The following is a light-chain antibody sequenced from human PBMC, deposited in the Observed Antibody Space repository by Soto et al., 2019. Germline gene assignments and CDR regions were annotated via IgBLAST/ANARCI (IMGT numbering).Light chain of an antibody. CDR2: NAP. CDR3: QQSNSYLYP. CDR1: QSISSW. Sequence: DIQMTQSPSTLSASVGDRVTITCRASQSISSWLAWYQQKPGKAPKLLIYNAPSLKSRVTSRFRGSGSGTDSTRTISSLQPDDFATYYCQQSNSYLYPLGPGTKLEIK. V-gene: IGKV1-5*03. J-gene: IGKJ2*01.